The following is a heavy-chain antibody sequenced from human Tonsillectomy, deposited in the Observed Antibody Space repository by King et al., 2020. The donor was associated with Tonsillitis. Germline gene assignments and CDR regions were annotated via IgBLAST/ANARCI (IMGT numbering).Heavy chain of an antibody. CDR2: ILLRCSTI. CDR3: ARERGQYYDSSGYEGAFDI. D-gene: IGHD3-22*01. Sequence: SGVCLLTPGAPLILSFSSCGFTFSYSHMSWHVNSPWTGLVVFCYILLRCSTISYADSVNGRFTLTRDNAKNALYLQMNSLRAEDTAVYYCARERGQYYDSSGYEGAFDISGQGTMVTVAS. V-gene: IGHV3-11*01. CDR1: GFTFSYSH. J-gene: IGHJ3*02.